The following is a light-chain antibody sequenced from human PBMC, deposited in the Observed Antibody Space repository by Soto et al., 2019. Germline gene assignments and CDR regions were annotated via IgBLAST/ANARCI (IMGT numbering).Light chain of an antibody. CDR3: LQDSKYPRT. Sequence: AIQMTQSPSSLSASVGDRLTITCRASQDIGTELGWYQQKTGKAPKLLIYGSSILQSGVPSRFSGSGSGTDFTLTISSLQPEDFATYYCLQDSKYPRTFGQGTKVEI. V-gene: IGKV1-6*01. J-gene: IGKJ1*01. CDR2: GSS. CDR1: QDIGTE.